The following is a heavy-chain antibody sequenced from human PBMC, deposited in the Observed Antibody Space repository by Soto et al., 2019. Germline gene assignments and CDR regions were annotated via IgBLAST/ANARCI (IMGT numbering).Heavy chain of an antibody. D-gene: IGHD2-21*01. V-gene: IGHV4-4*02. CDR1: GGSISSSNW. Sequence: SETLSLTCAVSGGSISSSNWWSWVRQPPGKGLEWIGEIYHSGSTNYNPSLKSRVTMSVDTSKNQFSLKLTSVNTADTAIYYCTRGGDPYKTGHWGQGTLVTVSS. J-gene: IGHJ4*02. CDR3: TRGGDPYKTGH. CDR2: IYHSGST.